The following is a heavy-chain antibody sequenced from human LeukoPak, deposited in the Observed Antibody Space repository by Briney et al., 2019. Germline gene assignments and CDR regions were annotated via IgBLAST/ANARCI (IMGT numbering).Heavy chain of an antibody. Sequence: SETLSLTCAVYGGSFSGYYWSWIRQPPGKGLEWIGEINHSGSTNYNPSLKSRVTISVDTSKNQFSLKLSSVTAADTAVYYCARLYGSGSSLYFDYWGQGTLVTVSS. V-gene: IGHV4-34*01. CDR2: INHSGST. CDR3: ARLYGSGSSLYFDY. J-gene: IGHJ4*02. D-gene: IGHD3-10*01. CDR1: GGSFSGYY.